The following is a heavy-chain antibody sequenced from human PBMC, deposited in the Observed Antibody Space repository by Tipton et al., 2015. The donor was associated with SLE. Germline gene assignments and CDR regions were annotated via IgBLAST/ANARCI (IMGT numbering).Heavy chain of an antibody. J-gene: IGHJ4*02. Sequence: QGLEWMGIINPSGGSTSYAQKFQGRVTMTRDTSTSTVYMELSSLRSEDTAVYYCASPSVDTAIYYWGQGALVTVSS. D-gene: IGHD5-18*01. CDR2: INPSGGST. CDR3: ASPSVDTAIYY. V-gene: IGHV1-46*01.